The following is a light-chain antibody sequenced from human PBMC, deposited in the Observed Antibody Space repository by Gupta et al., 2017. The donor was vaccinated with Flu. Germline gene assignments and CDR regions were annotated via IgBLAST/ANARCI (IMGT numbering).Light chain of an antibody. Sequence: QSVLTQPPSVSAAPGQTVTISCSGSTSNIGYNYVSWYQQLPGTAPKLLMYENNKRPSGVPDRFSGSKSGTSATLGITGLQTGDEADYYCATWDTRLSGVVFGGGTTLTVL. CDR2: ENN. V-gene: IGLV1-51*02. CDR1: TSNIGYNY. CDR3: ATWDTRLSGVV. J-gene: IGLJ2*01.